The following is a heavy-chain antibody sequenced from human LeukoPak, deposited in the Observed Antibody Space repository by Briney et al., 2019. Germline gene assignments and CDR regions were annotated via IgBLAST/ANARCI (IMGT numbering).Heavy chain of an antibody. Sequence: ASVKVSCKASGYTFTSYGISWVRQAPGQGLEWMGWISAYNGSTNYAQKLQGRVTMTTDTSTSTAYMELRSLRSDDTAVYYCARGSSHSSSWYQDYWGQGTLVTVSS. CDR2: ISAYNGST. D-gene: IGHD6-13*01. CDR1: GYTFTSYG. CDR3: ARGSSHSSSWYQDY. J-gene: IGHJ4*02. V-gene: IGHV1-18*01.